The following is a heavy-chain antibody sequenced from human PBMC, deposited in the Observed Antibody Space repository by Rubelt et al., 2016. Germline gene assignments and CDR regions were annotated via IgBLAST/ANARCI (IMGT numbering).Heavy chain of an antibody. D-gene: IGHD3-16*02. CDR2: ISSSSTSI. Sequence: QLGMRGGGLVQPGGSLRLSCAASGFTFSRCSMNWVRQAPGKGLEWVSYISSSSTSIYYADSVRGRFTISRDNAKNSMYLQMNSLRAEDTAVYYCARALQHGSFYFDYWGQGILVTVSS. CDR1: GFTFSRCS. J-gene: IGHJ4*02. V-gene: IGHV3-48*04. CDR3: ARALQHGSFYFDY.